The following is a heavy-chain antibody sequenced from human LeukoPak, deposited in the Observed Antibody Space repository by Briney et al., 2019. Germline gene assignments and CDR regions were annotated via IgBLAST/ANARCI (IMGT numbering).Heavy chain of an antibody. V-gene: IGHV4-39*01. D-gene: IGHD1-26*01. CDR2: IYYSGTT. CDR3: ARVEDMGDYRYWYFEV. CDR1: GGSINY. J-gene: IGHJ2*01. Sequence: PSETPSLTCTVSGGSINYGGWIRQPSGKGLEWIGSIYYSGTTYYNPSLKSRVTIFVDTSKNQFSLKLNSVTAADTAVYYCARVEDMGDYRYWYFEVWGRGTLVAVSS.